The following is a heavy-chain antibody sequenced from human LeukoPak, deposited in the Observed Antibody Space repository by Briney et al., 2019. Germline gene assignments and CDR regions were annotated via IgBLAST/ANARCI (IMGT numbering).Heavy chain of an antibody. CDR3: ALVTGDY. CDR2: ISYDGSNK. J-gene: IGHJ4*02. D-gene: IGHD3-9*01. CDR1: GFTFSSYG. Sequence: WGSLRLSCAASGFTFSSYGMHWVRQAPGKGLEWVAVISYDGSNKYYADSVKGRFTISRDNSKNTLYLQMNSLRAEDTAVYYCALVTGDYWGQGTLVTVSP. V-gene: IGHV3-30*03.